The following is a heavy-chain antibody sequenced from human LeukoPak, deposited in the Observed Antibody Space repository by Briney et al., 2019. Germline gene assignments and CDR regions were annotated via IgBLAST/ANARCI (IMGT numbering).Heavy chain of an antibody. V-gene: IGHV3-21*01. D-gene: IGHD5-12*01. CDR2: ISSSSSYI. CDR3: AREETSGYSGRALDY. CDR1: GFTFSSYE. J-gene: IGHJ4*02. Sequence: GGSLRLSCAASGFTFSSYEMNWVRQAPGKGLEWVSSISSSSSYIYYADSVKGRFTISRDNAKNSLYLQMNSLRAEDTAVYYCAREETSGYSGRALDYWGQGTLVTVSS.